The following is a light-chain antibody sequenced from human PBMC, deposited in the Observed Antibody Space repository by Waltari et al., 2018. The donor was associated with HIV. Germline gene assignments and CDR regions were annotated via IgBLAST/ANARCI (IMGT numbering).Light chain of an antibody. Sequence: DIQMTQSPSSLSASVGDRVTITCRASQDINNYLVWLQQKPGQAPKSLIYAASSLQSGVPSKFSGSRSGTDFTLTISSLQPEDFATYYCQQYHSYPVTFGQGTRLEIK. J-gene: IGKJ5*01. CDR3: QQYHSYPVT. V-gene: IGKV1-16*02. CDR1: QDINNY. CDR2: AAS.